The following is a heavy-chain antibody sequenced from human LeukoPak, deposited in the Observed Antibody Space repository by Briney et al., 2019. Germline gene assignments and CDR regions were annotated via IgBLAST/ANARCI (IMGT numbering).Heavy chain of an antibody. Sequence: GGSLRLSCAASGFTFSTYWMHWVRQAPGTGLVWVSLINSDGSSTNYADSVKGRFTISRNNAKNTLYLQMNSLRAEDTAVYYCATDVPAVTIFGYWGQGTLVTVSS. J-gene: IGHJ4*02. CDR2: INSDGSST. CDR1: GFTFSTYW. D-gene: IGHD2-2*01. V-gene: IGHV3-74*01. CDR3: ATDVPAVTIFGY.